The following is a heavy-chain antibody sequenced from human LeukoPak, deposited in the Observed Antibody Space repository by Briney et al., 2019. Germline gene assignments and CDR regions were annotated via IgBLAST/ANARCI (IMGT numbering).Heavy chain of an antibody. D-gene: IGHD3-22*01. CDR3: ARGRGRRGITMRSDAFDI. CDR2: ISSGGGTR. V-gene: IGHV3-11*01. J-gene: IGHJ3*02. CDR1: GFTFSDYY. Sequence: GGSLRLSCAASGFTFSDYYVNWIRQAPGKGLEWVSYISSGGGTRSYADSVKGRFTISRDNAKNSLYLQMNSLRAEDTAVYYCARGRGRRGITMRSDAFDIWGQGTMVTVSS.